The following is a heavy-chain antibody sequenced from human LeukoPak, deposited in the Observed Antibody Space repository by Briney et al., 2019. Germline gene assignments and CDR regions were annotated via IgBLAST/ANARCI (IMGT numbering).Heavy chain of an antibody. J-gene: IGHJ4*02. Sequence: PGGSLRLSCAASGFTFSSYSMNWVRQAPGKGLEWVSSISSSSSYIYYADSVKGRFTISGDNAKNSLFLQMNSLRAEDTAVYYCARGTGYSSSWPPHWGQGTLVTVSS. D-gene: IGHD6-13*01. CDR1: GFTFSSYS. CDR2: ISSSSSYI. CDR3: ARGTGYSSSWPPH. V-gene: IGHV3-21*04.